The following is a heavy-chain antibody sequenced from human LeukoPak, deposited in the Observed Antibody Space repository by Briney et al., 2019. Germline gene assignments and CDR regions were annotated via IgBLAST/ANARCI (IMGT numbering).Heavy chain of an antibody. V-gene: IGHV1-2*02. D-gene: IGHD3-10*01. J-gene: IGHJ4*02. Sequence: GASVKVSCKASGYTFTGYYMHWVRQAPGQGLEWMGWINPNSGGTNYAQKFQGRATMTRDTSICTAYMELSRLRSDDTAVYYCASSSTVGWFGNFDYWGQGTLVTVSS. CDR3: ASSSTVGWFGNFDY. CDR2: INPNSGGT. CDR1: GYTFTGYY.